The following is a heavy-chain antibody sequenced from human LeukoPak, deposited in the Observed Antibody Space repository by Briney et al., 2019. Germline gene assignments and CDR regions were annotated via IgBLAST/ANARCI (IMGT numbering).Heavy chain of an antibody. CDR1: GVSISIYY. D-gene: IGHD1-26*01. J-gene: IGHJ4*02. CDR3: AKISGSYSHPFDY. V-gene: IGHV4-59*08. CDR2: VYNSGST. Sequence: AETLSLTCTVSGVSISIYYRSWIRQPPGKGLEWLGYVYNSGSTDYNPSLKSRVTISADTSKNQFSLKLSSVTAADTAVYYCAKISGSYSHPFDYWGQGTLVTVSS.